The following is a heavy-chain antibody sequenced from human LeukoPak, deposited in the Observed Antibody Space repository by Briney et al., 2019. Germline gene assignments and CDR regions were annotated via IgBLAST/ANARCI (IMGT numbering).Heavy chain of an antibody. Sequence: GASVKVSCKASGYTFTGSYLHWVRQAPGQGLEWMGWINPDNGDTNYAQKFQGRVTMTRDTSISTTYMELSSLRSDGTAVYYCARDYCSGRSCYLDFWGQGTLVTVSS. V-gene: IGHV1-2*02. CDR2: INPDNGDT. CDR1: GYTFTGSY. CDR3: ARDYCSGRSCYLDF. D-gene: IGHD2-15*01. J-gene: IGHJ4*02.